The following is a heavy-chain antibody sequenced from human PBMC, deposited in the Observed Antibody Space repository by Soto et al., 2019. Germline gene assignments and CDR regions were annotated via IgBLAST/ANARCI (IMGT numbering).Heavy chain of an antibody. CDR2: IHYSGST. D-gene: IGHD5-18*01. CDR3: ARGFVETAMAFDY. Sequence: QVQLQESGPGLVKPSQTLSLACSVSGASINSGGYFWSWIRQLPGKGLEWIGYIHYSGSTYYNPSLKSRVVMSMDTSKNDFSLKLSSVTAADTAAFYCARGFVETAMAFDYWGQGALVTVSS. CDR1: GASINSGGYF. V-gene: IGHV4-31*03. J-gene: IGHJ4*02.